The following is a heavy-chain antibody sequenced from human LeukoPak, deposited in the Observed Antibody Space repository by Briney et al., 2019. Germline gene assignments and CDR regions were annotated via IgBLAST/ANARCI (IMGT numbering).Heavy chain of an antibody. D-gene: IGHD6-19*01. Sequence: GGSLRLSCAASGFTFSNYAMHWVRQAPGKGLEWVAFIRYDGSNKYYADSVKGRFTISRDNSKNTLYLQMNSLRAEDTAVYYCAKQGYSSGSRDAFDIWGQGTMVTVSS. CDR3: AKQGYSSGSRDAFDI. V-gene: IGHV3-30*02. CDR1: GFTFSNYA. CDR2: IRYDGSNK. J-gene: IGHJ3*02.